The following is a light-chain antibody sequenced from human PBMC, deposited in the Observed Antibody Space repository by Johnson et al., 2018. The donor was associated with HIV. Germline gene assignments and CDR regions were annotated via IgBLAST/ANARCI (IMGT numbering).Light chain of an antibody. J-gene: IGLJ1*01. Sequence: QSVLTQPPSVSAAPGQKVTISCSGSSPNIGNNYVSWYQQLPGTAPKLLIYDSYKRPSGIPDRFSGSKSGTSATLGITGLQTGDEADYYCGTWDSGLGAVYVFGPGTKVTVL. CDR3: GTWDSGLGAVYV. CDR1: SPNIGNNY. CDR2: DSY. V-gene: IGLV1-51*01.